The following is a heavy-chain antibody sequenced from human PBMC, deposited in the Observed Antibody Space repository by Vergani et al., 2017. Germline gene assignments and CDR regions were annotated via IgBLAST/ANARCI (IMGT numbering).Heavy chain of an antibody. CDR2: ISSSGSNI. CDR1: GFTFSSYE. J-gene: IGHJ4*02. CDR3: ARGRDGYTY. Sequence: EVQLVESGGDLVQPGGSLRLSCAASGFTFSSYEMNWVRQAPGKGLEWVSYISSSGSNIHYADSVKGRFTISRDNAKNSLYLQMNSLRAEDTAVYYCARGRDGYTYWGQGTLVTVSS. D-gene: IGHD5-24*01. V-gene: IGHV3-48*03.